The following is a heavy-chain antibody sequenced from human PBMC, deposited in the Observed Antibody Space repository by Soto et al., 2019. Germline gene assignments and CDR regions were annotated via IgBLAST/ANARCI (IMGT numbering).Heavy chain of an antibody. J-gene: IGHJ4*02. CDR3: ARGVAGTGFDL. CDR1: WDSVSSNTAA. V-gene: IGHV6-1*01. CDR2: TYYRSNWRH. D-gene: IGHD6-19*01. Sequence: PSQTLSLTWAISWDSVSSNTAAWNWIRSSPSRGLEWLGRTYYRSNWRHDYAVSVKSRITVNPDTSKNHFSLQLNSVTPDDTAVYYCARGVAGTGFDLWGQGTLVTVSS.